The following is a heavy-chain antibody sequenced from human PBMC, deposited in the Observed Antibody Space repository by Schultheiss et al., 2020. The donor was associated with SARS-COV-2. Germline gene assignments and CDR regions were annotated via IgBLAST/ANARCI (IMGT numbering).Heavy chain of an antibody. CDR3: ASGIAAAGAGLDYYYGMDV. J-gene: IGHJ6*02. V-gene: IGHV4-39*07. CDR2: IYYSGST. Sequence: SETLSLTCTVSGGSISSSSYYWGWIRQPPGKGLEWIGSIYYSGSTYYNPSLKSRVTISVDTSKNQFSLKLSSVTAADTAVYYCASGIAAAGAGLDYYYGMDVWGQGTTVTVSS. CDR1: GGSISSSSYY. D-gene: IGHD6-13*01.